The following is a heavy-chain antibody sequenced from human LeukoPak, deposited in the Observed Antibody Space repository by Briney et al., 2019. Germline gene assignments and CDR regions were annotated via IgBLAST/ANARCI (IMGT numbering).Heavy chain of an antibody. D-gene: IGHD4-17*01. J-gene: IGHJ4*02. Sequence: PVGSLRLSCAASGFTSSTYWIHWVRQAPGKGLMWVSRINSDGSSTSYADSVKGRFTISRDNAKNTVYLHMNSLKVEDTAVYYCARSYYGDYEDFWGQGTLVAVSS. CDR1: GFTSSTYW. CDR2: INSDGSST. CDR3: ARSYYGDYEDF. V-gene: IGHV3-74*01.